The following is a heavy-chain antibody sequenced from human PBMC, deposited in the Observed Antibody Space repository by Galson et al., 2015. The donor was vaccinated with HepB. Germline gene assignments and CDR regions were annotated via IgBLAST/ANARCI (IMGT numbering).Heavy chain of an antibody. CDR3: AKDGSWVWDAFDI. D-gene: IGHD3-16*01. J-gene: IGHJ3*02. CDR1: GFTFSSYG. CDR2: ISYDGSNK. V-gene: IGHV3-30*18. Sequence: SLRLSCAASGFTFSSYGMHWVRQAPGKGLEWVAVISYDGSNKYYADSVKGRFTISRDNSKNTLYLQMNSLRAEDTAVYYCAKDGSWVWDAFDIWGQGTMVTVSS.